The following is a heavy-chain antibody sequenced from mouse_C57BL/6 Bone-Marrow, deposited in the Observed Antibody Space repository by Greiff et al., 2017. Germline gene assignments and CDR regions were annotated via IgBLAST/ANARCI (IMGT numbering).Heavy chain of an antibody. J-gene: IGHJ4*01. CDR2: IYIGNGYT. CDR1: GYTFTSYG. D-gene: IGHD1-1*01. Sequence: EVHLVESGAELVRPGSSVKMSCKTSGYTFTSYGINWVKQRPGQGLEWIGYIYIGNGYTEYNEKFKGKATLTSDTSSSTAYMQLSSLTSEDSAIYFCARSGHYYYGSSSYAMDYWGQGTSVTVSS. V-gene: IGHV1-58*01. CDR3: ARSGHYYYGSSSYAMDY.